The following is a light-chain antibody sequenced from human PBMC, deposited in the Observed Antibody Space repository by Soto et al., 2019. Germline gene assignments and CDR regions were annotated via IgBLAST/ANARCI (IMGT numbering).Light chain of an antibody. V-gene: IGKV3-11*01. CDR1: QSVGSN. J-gene: IGKJ4*01. CDR3: QQHSNWPLT. Sequence: EIVLIQSPATLSLSPGERATLSCRASQSVGSNLAWYQQNPGQAPRLLIFDASNRATGIPARFSGSGSGTDFILAISSLEPEDFVVYYCQQHSNWPLTLGGGTRWISN. CDR2: DAS.